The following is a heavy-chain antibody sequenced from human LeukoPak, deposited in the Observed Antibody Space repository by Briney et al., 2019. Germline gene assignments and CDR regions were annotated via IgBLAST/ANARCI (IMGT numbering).Heavy chain of an antibody. CDR2: IDGGGSRS. CDR3: AKGYSSSWFYDY. J-gene: IGHJ4*02. V-gene: IGHV3-23*01. CDR1: GFVFSSDA. D-gene: IGHD6-13*01. Sequence: GGSLRLSCGAYGFVFSSDAKRGVRQAPGRGLEWVSLIDGGGSRSYYADSVKGRFTISRDNSKNTLYLQMDSLRDEDTAVYYCAKGYSSSWFYDYWGQGTLVTVSS.